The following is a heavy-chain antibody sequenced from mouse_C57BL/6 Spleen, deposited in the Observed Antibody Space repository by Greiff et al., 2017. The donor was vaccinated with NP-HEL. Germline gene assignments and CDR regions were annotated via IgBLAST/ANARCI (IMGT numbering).Heavy chain of an antibody. J-gene: IGHJ4*01. Sequence: VQLQQSGPELVKPGASVKISCKASGYAFSSSWMNWVKQRPGKGLEWIGRIYPGDGDTNYNGKFKGKATLTADKSSSTAYMQLSSLTSEDSAVYFCARSGYLGIYYAMDYWGQGTSVTVSS. CDR3: ARSGYLGIYYAMDY. CDR1: GYAFSSSW. CDR2: IYPGDGDT. V-gene: IGHV1-82*01. D-gene: IGHD3-1*01.